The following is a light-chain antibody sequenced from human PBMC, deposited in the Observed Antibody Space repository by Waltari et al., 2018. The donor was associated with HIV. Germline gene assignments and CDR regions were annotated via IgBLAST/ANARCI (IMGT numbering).Light chain of an antibody. CDR1: RSDVGSYNF. CDR2: EVS. V-gene: IGLV2-23*02. J-gene: IGLJ3*02. Sequence: QSALTQPASVSGSPGQSITIPCTGTRSDVGSYNFCSWYQQHPGKAPKLMIYEVSKRPSGVSNLFSGSKSGNTASLTISGLQAEDEADYYCCSYAGSSTWVFGGGTKLTVL. CDR3: CSYAGSSTWV.